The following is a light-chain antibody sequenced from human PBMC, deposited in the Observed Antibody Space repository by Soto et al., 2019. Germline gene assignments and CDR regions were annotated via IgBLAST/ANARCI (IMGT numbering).Light chain of an antibody. CDR1: QYVYSN. CDR3: QQHSTWPPIT. Sequence: EIVITQSPATLSVSPGERATLSCTASQYVYSNVAWFQQRPGQAPRLLIYGAFTGATGIPARFSGGGSGTDFALIINSLEPEDFAVYYCQQHSTWPPITFGPGTKVDIK. J-gene: IGKJ3*01. CDR2: GAF. V-gene: IGKV3D-15*01.